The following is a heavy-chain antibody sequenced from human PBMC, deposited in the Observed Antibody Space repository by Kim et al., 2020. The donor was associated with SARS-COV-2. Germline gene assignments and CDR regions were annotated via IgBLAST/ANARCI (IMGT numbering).Heavy chain of an antibody. CDR1: GYSFTSYW. Sequence: GESLKISCKGSGYSFTSYWIGWVRQMPGKGLEWMGIIYPGDSDTRYSPSFQGQVTISADKSISTAYLQWSSLKASDTAMYYCASWTGSYYTKGYYYYGMDVWGQGTTVTVSS. CDR3: ASWTGSYYTKGYYYYGMDV. J-gene: IGHJ6*02. V-gene: IGHV5-51*01. CDR2: IYPGDSDT. D-gene: IGHD3-10*01.